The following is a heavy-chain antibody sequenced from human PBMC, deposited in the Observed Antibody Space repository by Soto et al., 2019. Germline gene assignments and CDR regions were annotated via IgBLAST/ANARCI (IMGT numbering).Heavy chain of an antibody. V-gene: IGHV4-39*01. Sequence: LTCTVSGGSISSSSYYWGWIRQSPGKGLEWIGSIYYSGSTYYNPSLKSRVTMSVDSSKNKFSLKLTSVTAADTAVYYCARQGLGSSVAVRATYAIDVWGQGTTVTVSS. J-gene: IGHJ6*02. CDR2: IYYSGST. CDR3: ARQGLGSSVAVRATYAIDV. CDR1: GGSISSSSYY. D-gene: IGHD2-15*01.